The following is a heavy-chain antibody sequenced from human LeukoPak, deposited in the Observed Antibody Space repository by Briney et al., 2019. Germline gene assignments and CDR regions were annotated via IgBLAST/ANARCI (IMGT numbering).Heavy chain of an antibody. CDR1: GGSISSYY. V-gene: IGHV4-4*09. CDR2: IYTSGST. Sequence: SETLSLTCTVSGGSISSYYWSWIRQLPGKGLEWIGYIYTSGSTNYNPSLKSRVTISVDTSKNQFSLKLSSVTAADTAVYYCASSGRHYDSSGYYPNWFDPWGQGTLVTVSS. D-gene: IGHD3-22*01. CDR3: ASSGRHYDSSGYYPNWFDP. J-gene: IGHJ5*02.